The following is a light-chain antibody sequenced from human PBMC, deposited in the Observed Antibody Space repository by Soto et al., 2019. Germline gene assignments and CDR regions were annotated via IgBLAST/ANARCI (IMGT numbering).Light chain of an antibody. V-gene: IGKV3-15*01. CDR1: QSVSSY. Sequence: EIVLTQSPVTLSLSPGERATLSCRASQSVSSYLAWYQQKPGQAPRLLIYDASTRATGIPARFSGSGSGTEFTLTISSLQSEDFAVYYCQQYNNWPPITFGQGTRLEIK. CDR2: DAS. J-gene: IGKJ5*01. CDR3: QQYNNWPPIT.